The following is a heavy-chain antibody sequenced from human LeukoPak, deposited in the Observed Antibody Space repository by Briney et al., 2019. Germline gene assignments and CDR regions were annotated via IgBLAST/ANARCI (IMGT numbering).Heavy chain of an antibody. CDR1: GFTVSWYG. Sequence: GASLRLSCAASGFTVSWYGMHWVRQAPGKGLEWVAVMSHDGSNKYYADSLKGRFTISRDNSKNTLYLQMNSLRAEDTAVYYCAKESGVYCSGGSCYLDHWGQGTLVTVSS. D-gene: IGHD2-15*01. CDR3: AKESGVYCSGGSCYLDH. J-gene: IGHJ4*02. V-gene: IGHV3-30*18. CDR2: MSHDGSNK.